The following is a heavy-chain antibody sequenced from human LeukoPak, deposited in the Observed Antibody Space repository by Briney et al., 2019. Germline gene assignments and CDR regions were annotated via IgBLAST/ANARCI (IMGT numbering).Heavy chain of an antibody. CDR2: ISYDGSNK. CDR3: AKEWELHSFDY. Sequence: GGSLRLSCAASGFTFSSYGMHWVRQAPGKGLEWVAVISYDGSNKYYADSVKGRFTISRDNSKNTLYLQMNSLRAEDTAVYYCAKEWELHSFDYWGQGTLVTVSS. D-gene: IGHD1-26*01. J-gene: IGHJ4*02. V-gene: IGHV3-30*18. CDR1: GFTFSSYG.